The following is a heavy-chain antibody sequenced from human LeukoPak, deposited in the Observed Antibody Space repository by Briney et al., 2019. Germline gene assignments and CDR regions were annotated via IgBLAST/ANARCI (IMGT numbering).Heavy chain of an antibody. V-gene: IGHV3-23*01. CDR1: GFTFSSYA. CDR2: ISGSGGST. J-gene: IGHJ4*02. Sequence: GGSLRLSCAASGFTFSSYAMSWVRQAPGKGLEWVSAISGSGGSTYYADSVKGRFTISRDNSKNTLYLQMNSLRAEDTAVYYCPKDLEEQWLVPNFDYWGQGTLVTVSS. CDR3: PKDLEEQWLVPNFDY. D-gene: IGHD6-19*01.